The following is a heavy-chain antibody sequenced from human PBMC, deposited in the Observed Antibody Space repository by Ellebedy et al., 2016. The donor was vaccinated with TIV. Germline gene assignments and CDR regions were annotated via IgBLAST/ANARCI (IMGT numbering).Heavy chain of an antibody. CDR1: AYSFIHYW. Sequence: KVSCXGSAYSFIHYWISWVRQMPGKGLEWMGRIDPSDPSGSYTTYSPSSQGHVTISVDKSITTAYLEWSSLKASDTAMYYCARHELGSNAAFDYWGQGTLVTVSS. J-gene: IGHJ4*02. CDR2: IDPSDPSGSYT. D-gene: IGHD1-26*01. CDR3: ARHELGSNAAFDY. V-gene: IGHV5-10-1*01.